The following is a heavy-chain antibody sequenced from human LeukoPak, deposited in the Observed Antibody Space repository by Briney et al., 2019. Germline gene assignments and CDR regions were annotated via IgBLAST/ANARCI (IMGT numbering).Heavy chain of an antibody. J-gene: IGHJ6*03. Sequence: PSETLSPTCTVSGGSISSYYWSWIRQPAGKGLEWIGRIYTSGSTNYNPSLKSRVTMSVDTSKNQFSLKLSSVTAADTAVYYCARDYYDSSGPGEYYYYMDVWGKGTTVTVSS. CDR3: ARDYYDSSGPGEYYYYMDV. CDR2: IYTSGST. D-gene: IGHD3-22*01. V-gene: IGHV4-4*07. CDR1: GGSISSYY.